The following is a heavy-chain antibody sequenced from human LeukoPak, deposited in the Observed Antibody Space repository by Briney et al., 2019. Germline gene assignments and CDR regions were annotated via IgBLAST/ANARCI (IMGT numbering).Heavy chain of an antibody. J-gene: IGHJ4*02. V-gene: IGHV4-39*01. CDR1: GGSVSSSSYY. D-gene: IGHD1-26*01. CDR3: ARIVGASDY. Sequence: ASETLSLTCTVSGGSVSSSSYYWGWIRQPPGKGLEWIGSIYYSGSTYYNPSLKSRVTISVDTSKNQFSLKLSSVTAADTAVYYCARIVGASDYWGQGTLVTVSS. CDR2: IYYSGST.